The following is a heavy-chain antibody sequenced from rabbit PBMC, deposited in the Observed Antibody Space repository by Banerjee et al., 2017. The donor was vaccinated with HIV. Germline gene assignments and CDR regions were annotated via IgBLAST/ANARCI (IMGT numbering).Heavy chain of an antibody. D-gene: IGHD1-1*01. CDR3: ARNYVTAFDP. V-gene: IGHV1S45*01. Sequence: QEQLVESGGGLVQPEGSLTLTCKASGFSFGDRDVMCWVRQAPGKGLEWIACINTNNGDTDYANWPKGRFTISKTSSTTVTLQMTSLTAADTATYFCARNYVTAFDPRGPGTLVTVS. CDR2: INTNNGDT. CDR1: GFSFGDRDV. J-gene: IGHJ2*01.